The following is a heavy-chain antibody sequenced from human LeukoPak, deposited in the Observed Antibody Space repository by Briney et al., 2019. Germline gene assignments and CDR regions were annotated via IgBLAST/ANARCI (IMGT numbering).Heavy chain of an antibody. CDR1: GFTVSSNY. Sequence: GGSLRLSCAASGFTVSSNYMSWVRQAPGKGLEWVSVIYSGGSTYYADSVKGRFTISRDNSKNTLYLQMNSLRAEDTAVYYCARGKIAVAAYYMDVWGKGTTVTISS. V-gene: IGHV3-66*01. CDR2: IYSGGST. CDR3: ARGKIAVAAYYMDV. D-gene: IGHD6-19*01. J-gene: IGHJ6*03.